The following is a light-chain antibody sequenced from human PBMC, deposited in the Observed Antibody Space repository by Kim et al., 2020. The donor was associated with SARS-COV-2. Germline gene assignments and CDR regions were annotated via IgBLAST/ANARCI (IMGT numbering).Light chain of an antibody. CDR1: ELGDKN. Sequence: SYELTQPPSVSVSTGQTAIITCSGNELGDKNVCWYQQKAGQSPVLVIYEDRKRPSGIPERVSGSNSGNTATLTISGTQAMDEADYYCQAWDSSTVVFGGGTQLTVL. J-gene: IGLJ2*01. V-gene: IGLV3-1*01. CDR2: EDR. CDR3: QAWDSSTVV.